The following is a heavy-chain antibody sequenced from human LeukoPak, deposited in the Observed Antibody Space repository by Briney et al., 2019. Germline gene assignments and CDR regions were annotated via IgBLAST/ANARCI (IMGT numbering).Heavy chain of an antibody. CDR3: ARVGSGSSYYYYYYMDG. Sequence: SQTLSLTCTVSGGSISSGSYYWSWIRQPAGKGLEWIGRIYTSGSTNYTPSLKSRVTISVDTSKNQFSLKLSSVTAADTAVYYCARVGSGSSYYYYYYMDGWGKGTTVTVSS. V-gene: IGHV4-61*02. CDR1: GGSISSGSYY. D-gene: IGHD3-10*01. CDR2: IYTSGST. J-gene: IGHJ6*03.